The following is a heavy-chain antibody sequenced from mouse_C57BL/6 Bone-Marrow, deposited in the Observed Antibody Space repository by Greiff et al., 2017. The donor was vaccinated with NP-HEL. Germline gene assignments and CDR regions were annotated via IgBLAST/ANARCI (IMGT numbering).Heavy chain of an antibody. CDR3: ARGAYSNDANY. CDR1: GYSFTGYF. CDR2: INPYNGDT. J-gene: IGHJ2*01. D-gene: IGHD2-12*01. Sequence: EVQLQQSGPELVKPGASVKISCKASGYSFTGYFMNWVMQSHGKSLEWIGRINPYNGDTFYNQKFKGKATLTVDKSSSSAHMELRSLTSEDSAVYYCARGAYSNDANYWGQGTTLTVSS. V-gene: IGHV1-20*01.